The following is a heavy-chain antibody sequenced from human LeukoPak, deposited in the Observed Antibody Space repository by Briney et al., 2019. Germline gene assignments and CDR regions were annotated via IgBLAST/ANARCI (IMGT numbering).Heavy chain of an antibody. D-gene: IGHD3-22*01. CDR3: ARHLGTTSSGYYPY. CDR2: IYYSGST. CDR1: GGSISSYY. J-gene: IGHJ4*02. V-gene: IGHV4-59*08. Sequence: SETLSLTCSVSGGSISSYYWSWIRQPPGKGLEWIGYIYYSGSTSYNPSLKSRVTISVDTSKNQFSLILSSVTAADTAVFYFARHLGTTSSGYYPYWGQGTLVTVSS.